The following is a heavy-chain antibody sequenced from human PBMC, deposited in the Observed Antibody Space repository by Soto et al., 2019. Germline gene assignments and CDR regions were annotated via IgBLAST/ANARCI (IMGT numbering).Heavy chain of an antibody. CDR3: AKGGRQCLVINDSTSSGNYALALHDSLPFCP. CDR2: VSHDGRNT. V-gene: IGHV3-30*18. CDR1: GFTFSDYA. D-gene: IGHD1-7*01. Sequence: PGGSLRLSCAASGFTFSDYAMHWVRQAPGKGLEWVAVVSHDGRNTHYADSVKGRFTISRDSSKNTVSLEMTSLRAEDTAVYYCAKGGRQCLVINDSTSSGNYALALHDSLPFCPWG. J-gene: IGHJ5*02.